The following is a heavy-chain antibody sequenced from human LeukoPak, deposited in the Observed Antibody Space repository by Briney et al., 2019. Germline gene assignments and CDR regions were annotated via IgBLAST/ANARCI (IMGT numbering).Heavy chain of an antibody. CDR3: ARGVVAATFYYYMDV. Sequence: ASVKVSCKPSGYTFTGYYIHWVRQAPGQGLEWMGWINPSSGGTNYPQKFQGRVTMTRDTSLSTAYMELSGLRPDDTAVYYCARGVVAATFYYYMDVWGKGTTVTVSS. CDR1: GYTFTGYY. CDR2: INPSSGGT. V-gene: IGHV1-2*02. J-gene: IGHJ6*03. D-gene: IGHD2-15*01.